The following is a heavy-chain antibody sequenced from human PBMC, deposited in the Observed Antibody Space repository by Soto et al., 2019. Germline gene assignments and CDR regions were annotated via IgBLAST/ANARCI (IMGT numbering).Heavy chain of an antibody. CDR3: ATGAQWQSSFDY. D-gene: IGHD6-19*01. J-gene: IGHJ4*02. V-gene: IGHV3-21*01. CDR2: ISSSSSYI. Sequence: EVQLVESGGGLVKPGGSLRLSCAASGFTFSSYAMNWVRQAPGKGLEWVSSISSSSSYIYYTDSVKGRFTISRDNAKNSLYLQMHSLRAEDTAVYYCATGAQWQSSFDYWGQGTLVTVSS. CDR1: GFTFSSYA.